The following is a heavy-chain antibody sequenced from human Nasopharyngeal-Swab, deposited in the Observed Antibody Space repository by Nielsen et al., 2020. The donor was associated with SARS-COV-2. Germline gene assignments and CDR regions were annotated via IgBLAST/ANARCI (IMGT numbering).Heavy chain of an antibody. CDR1: GGSISSYY. D-gene: IGHD5-18*01. J-gene: IGHJ4*02. CDR2: IYYSGST. Sequence: SETLSLTCTVSGGSISSYYWSWIRQPPGKGLEWIGYIYYSGSTNYNPSLKSRVTISVDTSKNQFSLKLSSVTAADTAEYYCARSPTWIQLWYYFDYWGQGTLVTVSS. V-gene: IGHV4-59*01. CDR3: ARSPTWIQLWYYFDY.